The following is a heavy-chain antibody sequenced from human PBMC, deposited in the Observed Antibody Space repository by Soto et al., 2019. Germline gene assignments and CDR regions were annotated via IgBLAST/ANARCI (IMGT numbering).Heavy chain of an antibody. CDR3: AKDLRPGLVVPTKSGFDP. Sequence: GGSLRLSCEASGVPFNTYAMTWFRQLPGMGLEWVSTTSIGGNTDFAESVRGRFSVSRDNSKNTLYLQMTNLRAEDAAIYFCAKDLRPGLVVPTKSGFDPWGQGTRVTVSS. V-gene: IGHV3-23*01. CDR1: GVPFNTYA. J-gene: IGHJ5*02. D-gene: IGHD3-10*01. CDR2: TSIGGNT.